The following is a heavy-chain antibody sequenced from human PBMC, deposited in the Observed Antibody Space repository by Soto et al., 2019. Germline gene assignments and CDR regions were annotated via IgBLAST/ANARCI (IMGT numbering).Heavy chain of an antibody. CDR1: GGTFSSYA. Sequence: QVQLVQSGAEVKKPGSSVKVSCKASGGTFSSYAISWVRQAPEQGLEGMGGIIPIFGTANYAQKFQGRVTITADESTSTAYMELSSLRSEDTAVYYCAMLVVATGHYYYYGMDVWGQGTTVTVSS. CDR3: AMLVVATGHYYYYGMDV. V-gene: IGHV1-69*12. D-gene: IGHD2-15*01. J-gene: IGHJ6*02. CDR2: IIPIFGTA.